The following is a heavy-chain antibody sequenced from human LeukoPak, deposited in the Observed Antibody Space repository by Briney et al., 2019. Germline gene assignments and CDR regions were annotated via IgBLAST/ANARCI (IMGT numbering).Heavy chain of an antibody. D-gene: IGHD3-10*01. V-gene: IGHV4-38-2*02. J-gene: IGHJ4*02. Sequence: SETLSLTCTVSGYSISSGYYWGWIRQPPGKGLEWIGSIYHSGSTNYNPSLKSRVTISVDTSKNQFSLKLSSVTAADTAVYYCARGRRNRSGVLLWFGELDNWGQGTLVTVSS. CDR2: IYHSGST. CDR3: ARGRRNRSGVLLWFGELDN. CDR1: GYSISSGYY.